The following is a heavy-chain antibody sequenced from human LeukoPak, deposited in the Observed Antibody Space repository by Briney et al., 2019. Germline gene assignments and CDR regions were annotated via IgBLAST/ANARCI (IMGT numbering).Heavy chain of an antibody. CDR3: VKGRVVGAPANDAFHI. Sequence: PGGSLRLSCTASGFSFDDYAMHWVRQAPGKGLEWVSGISWNSNNIGYKDPVKGRFTISRDNSKNSLYLHMTSLRVEDTALYYCVKGRVVGAPANDAFHIWGQGTMVTVSS. V-gene: IGHV3-9*01. J-gene: IGHJ3*02. CDR2: ISWNSNNI. D-gene: IGHD1-26*01. CDR1: GFSFDDYA.